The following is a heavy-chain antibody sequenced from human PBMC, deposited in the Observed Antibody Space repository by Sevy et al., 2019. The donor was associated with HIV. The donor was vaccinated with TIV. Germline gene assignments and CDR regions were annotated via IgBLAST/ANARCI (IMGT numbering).Heavy chain of an antibody. Sequence: GGSLRLSCAASGFTFSSYWMSWVRQAPGKGLEWVANIKQDGSEKYYVDSVKGRFTISRDNAKNSLYLQMNSLRAEDTDVYYCARGLTYYDSSGYVYWGQGTLVTVSS. J-gene: IGHJ4*02. V-gene: IGHV3-7*04. D-gene: IGHD3-22*01. CDR2: IKQDGSEK. CDR3: ARGLTYYDSSGYVY. CDR1: GFTFSSYW.